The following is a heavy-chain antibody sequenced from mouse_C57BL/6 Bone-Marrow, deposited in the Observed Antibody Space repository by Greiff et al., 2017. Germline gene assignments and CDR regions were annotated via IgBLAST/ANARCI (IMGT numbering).Heavy chain of an antibody. D-gene: IGHD2-4*01. J-gene: IGHJ1*03. Sequence: EVNVVESGGGLVQSGRSLRLSCATSGFTFSDFYMEWVRQAPGKGLEWIAASRNKANDYTTEYSASVKGRFIVSRDTSQSILYLQMNALRAEDTAIYYCAREAYDYDVWYFDVWGTGTTVTVSS. CDR3: AREAYDYDVWYFDV. CDR1: GFTFSDFY. V-gene: IGHV7-1*01. CDR2: SRNKANDYTT.